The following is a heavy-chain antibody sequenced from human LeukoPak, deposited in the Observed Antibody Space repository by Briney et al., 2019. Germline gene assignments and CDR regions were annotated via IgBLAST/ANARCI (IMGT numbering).Heavy chain of an antibody. CDR3: AKGRLIY. V-gene: IGHV3-30*18. D-gene: IGHD6-19*01. Sequence: PGGSLRLSCAASGFTFSSYAMSWVRQAPGKGLEWVAVISYDGSNKYYADSVKGRFTISRDNSKNTLYLQMNSLRAEDTAVYYCAKGRLIYWGQGTLVTVSS. CDR2: ISYDGSNK. J-gene: IGHJ4*02. CDR1: GFTFSSYA.